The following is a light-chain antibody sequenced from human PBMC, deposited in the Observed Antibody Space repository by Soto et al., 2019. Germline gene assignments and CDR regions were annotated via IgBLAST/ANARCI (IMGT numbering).Light chain of an antibody. Sequence: EIVMTQSPATLSVSPGESATLSCRASQSVTDDLAWYQQKPGQAPRLVIYRASTRAAGIPARFSGSGSGTEFTLTITSLQSEDFAVYYCEHYYWWPWTFGHGTNLEIK. CDR1: QSVTDD. J-gene: IGKJ1*01. CDR3: EHYYWWPWT. CDR2: RAS. V-gene: IGKV3-15*01.